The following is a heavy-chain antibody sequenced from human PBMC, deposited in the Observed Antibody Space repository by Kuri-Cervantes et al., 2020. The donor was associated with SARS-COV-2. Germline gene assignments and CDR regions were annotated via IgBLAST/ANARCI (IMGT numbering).Heavy chain of an antibody. CDR1: GYTFTSYG. CDR2: ISAYNCNT. J-gene: IGHJ4*02. V-gene: IGHV1-18*01. D-gene: IGHD4/OR15-4a*01. Sequence: ASVKVSCKASGYTFTSYGISWVRQAPGQGLEWMGWISAYNCNTNYVQKLQGRVTMNTNTSTSKAYMELRGLRSDDTAVYYCARDLTIVAGGFDYWGQGTLVTVSS. CDR3: ARDLTIVAGGFDY.